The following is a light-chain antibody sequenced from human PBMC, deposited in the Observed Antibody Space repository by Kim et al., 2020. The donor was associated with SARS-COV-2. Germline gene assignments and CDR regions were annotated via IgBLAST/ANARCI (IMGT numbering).Light chain of an antibody. CDR2: AAS. Sequence: DIQMTQSPSSLSASVGDRVTITCRASQSIGTYLTWYQQKPGKFPNLLIYAASTLQCGVPSRFSGSGSGTDFTLTISSLQPEDVATYYCQKTDSAPWTFGQGTKVDIK. CDR1: QSIGTY. J-gene: IGKJ1*01. CDR3: QKTDSAPWT. V-gene: IGKV1-27*01.